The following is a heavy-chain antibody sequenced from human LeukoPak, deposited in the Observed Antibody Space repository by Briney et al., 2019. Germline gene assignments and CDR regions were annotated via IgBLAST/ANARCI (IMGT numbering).Heavy chain of an antibody. CDR2: INPNSGGT. D-gene: IGHD6-19*01. CDR3: ARASGWYLIGSNWFDP. Sequence: ASVKVSCKASGYTFTGYYMHWVRQAPGQGLEWMGWINPNSGGTNYAQKFQGRVTMTRDTSISTAYMELSRLRSDDTAVYCCARASGWYLIGSNWFDPWGQGTLVTVSS. CDR1: GYTFTGYY. J-gene: IGHJ5*02. V-gene: IGHV1-2*02.